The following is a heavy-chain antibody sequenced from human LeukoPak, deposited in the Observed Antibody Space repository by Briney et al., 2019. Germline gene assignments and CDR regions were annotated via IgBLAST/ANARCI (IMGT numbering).Heavy chain of an antibody. D-gene: IGHD5-18*01. CDR3: ARGRGYHGPDY. CDR1: GGTFSSYA. V-gene: IGHV1-69*04. J-gene: IGHJ4*02. Sequence: RASVKVSCKASGGTFSSYAISWVRQAPGQGLEWMGRIIPILGIANYAQKFQGRVTITADKSTSTAYMELSSLRSEDTAVYYCARGRGYHGPDYWGQGTLVTVSS. CDR2: IIPILGIA.